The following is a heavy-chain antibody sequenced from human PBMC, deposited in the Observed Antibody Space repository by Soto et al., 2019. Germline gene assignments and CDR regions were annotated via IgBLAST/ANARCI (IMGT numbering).Heavy chain of an antibody. CDR2: IYYSVST. V-gene: IGHV4-31*03. J-gene: IGHJ4*02. D-gene: IGHD6-13*01. Sequence: SDTVSLNCTVSGGSISIGGYYWSCIRQHPGKCLEWIGYIYYSVSTYYNPSLKSRVTISVDTPKNQFSLKLSSVTAADTAVYYCARGQVGGGSSWYGCFDYWGQGTLVTVSS. CDR3: ARGQVGGGSSWYGCFDY. CDR1: GGSISIGGYY.